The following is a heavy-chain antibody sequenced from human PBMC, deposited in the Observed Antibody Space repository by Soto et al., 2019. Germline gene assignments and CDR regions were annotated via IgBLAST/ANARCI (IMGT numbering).Heavy chain of an antibody. D-gene: IGHD1-26*01. J-gene: IGHJ4*02. CDR3: AIHGPYSGSYPFDY. CDR2: IIPILGIA. V-gene: IGHV1-69*02. Sequence: QVQLVQSGAEVKKPGSSVKVSCKASGGTFSSYTISWVRQAPGQGLEWMGRIIPILGIANYAQKFQGRVTITADKSTSTAYMELSSLRSEDTAVYYCAIHGPYSGSYPFDYWGQGTLVTVSS. CDR1: GGTFSSYT.